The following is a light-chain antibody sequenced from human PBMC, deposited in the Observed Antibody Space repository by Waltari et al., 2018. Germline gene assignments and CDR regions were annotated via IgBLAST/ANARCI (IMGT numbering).Light chain of an antibody. Sequence: QSVLTQPPSVSAAPGQKVTISCSGSSSNIGNNYVSWYQQLPGTAPKLLIYENMKRPPGIPARFSGSKSGTSATLGITGLQTGDEADYYCGTWDSSLSAGVFGGGTKLTVL. V-gene: IGLV1-51*02. CDR3: GTWDSSLSAGV. J-gene: IGLJ2*01. CDR1: SSNIGNNY. CDR2: ENM.